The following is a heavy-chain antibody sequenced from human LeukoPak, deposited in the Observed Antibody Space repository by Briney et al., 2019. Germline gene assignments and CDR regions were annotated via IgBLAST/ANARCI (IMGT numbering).Heavy chain of an antibody. CDR1: GFTFSSYA. Sequence: GGSLRLSCAASGFTFSSYAMSWVRQAPGKGPEWVANIKQDGSEKYYVDSVKGRFTISRDNAKNSLYLQMNSLRAEDTAVYYCARDYCSSTSCYFDYWGQGTLVTVSS. CDR3: ARDYCSSTSCYFDY. D-gene: IGHD2-2*01. V-gene: IGHV3-7*01. CDR2: IKQDGSEK. J-gene: IGHJ4*02.